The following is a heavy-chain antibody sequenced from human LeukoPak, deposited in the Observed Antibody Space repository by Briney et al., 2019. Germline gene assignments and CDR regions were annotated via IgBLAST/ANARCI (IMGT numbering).Heavy chain of an antibody. J-gene: IGHJ5*02. CDR1: GGSISSSSYY. CDR2: IYYSGST. V-gene: IGHV4-39*01. Sequence: LSETLSLTCTVSGGSISSSSYYWGWIRQPPGKGLEWIGSIYYSGSTYYNPSLKSRVTISVDTSKNQFSLKLSSVTAADTAVYYCARHAPRENWFDPWGQGTLVTVSS. CDR3: ARHAPRENWFDP.